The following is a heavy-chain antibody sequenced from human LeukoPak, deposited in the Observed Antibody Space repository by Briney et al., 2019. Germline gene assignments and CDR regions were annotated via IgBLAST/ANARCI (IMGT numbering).Heavy chain of an antibody. CDR2: IIPIFGTA. Sequence: SVKVSCKASGGTFSSYAISWVRQAPGQGLEWMGGIIPIFGTANYAQKFQGRVTITADESTSTAYMELSSLRSEDTAVYYCATPYRSIAAAGTRYYYGMDVWGRGTTVTVSS. CDR1: GGTFSSYA. J-gene: IGHJ6*02. CDR3: ATPYRSIAAAGTRYYYGMDV. D-gene: IGHD6-13*01. V-gene: IGHV1-69*13.